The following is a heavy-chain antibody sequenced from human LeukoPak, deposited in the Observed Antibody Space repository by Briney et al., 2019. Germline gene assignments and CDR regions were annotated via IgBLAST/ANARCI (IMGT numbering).Heavy chain of an antibody. CDR3: ARVKVRTVTTYLYYFDY. Sequence: SETLSLTCAVYGGSFSGYYWSWIRQPPGKGLEWIGEINHSGSTNYNPSLKSRVTISVDTSKNQLSLKLSSVTAADTAVYYCARVKVRTVTTYLYYFDYWGQGTLVTVSS. D-gene: IGHD4-17*01. J-gene: IGHJ4*02. CDR1: GGSFSGYY. CDR2: INHSGST. V-gene: IGHV4-34*01.